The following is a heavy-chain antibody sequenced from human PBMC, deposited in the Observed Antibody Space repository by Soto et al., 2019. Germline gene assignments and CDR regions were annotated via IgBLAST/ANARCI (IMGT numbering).Heavy chain of an antibody. J-gene: IGHJ4*02. V-gene: IGHV3-23*01. D-gene: IGHD6-19*01. CDR3: AKNLLVGVAVAANWDY. Sequence: PGCSMRLPFRASGFTFSSYAMSWVRQAPGKGLEWVSAISGSGGSTYYADSVKGRITISRDNTKNTLYLQMNSLRAEDTAVYYCAKNLLVGVAVAANWDYWGQGTLFTFS. CDR2: ISGSGGST. CDR1: GFTFSSYA.